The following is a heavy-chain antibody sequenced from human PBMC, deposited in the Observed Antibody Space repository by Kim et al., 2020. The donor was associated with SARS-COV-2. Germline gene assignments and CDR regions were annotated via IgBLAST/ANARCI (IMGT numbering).Heavy chain of an antibody. J-gene: IGHJ4*02. CDR2: IKSKTDGGTT. Sequence: GGSLRLSCAASGFTFSNAWMSWVRQAPGKGLEWVGRIKSKTDGGTTDYAAPVKGRFTISRDDSKNTLYLQMNSLKTEDTAVYYCTTTLYCGGDCYQDYWGQGTLVTVSS. V-gene: IGHV3-15*01. D-gene: IGHD2-21*02. CDR1: GFTFSNAW. CDR3: TTTLYCGGDCYQDY.